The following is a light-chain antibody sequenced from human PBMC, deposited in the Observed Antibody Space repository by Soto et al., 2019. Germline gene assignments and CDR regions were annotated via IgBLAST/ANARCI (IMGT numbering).Light chain of an antibody. V-gene: IGKV3-20*01. CDR2: GAS. CDR1: QTVSSN. J-gene: IGKJ1*01. Sequence: EIVMTQSPGTLSLSPGERATLSCRASQTVSSNLAWYQQKPGQAPRLLVYGASSRATGIPDRFSGSGSGTDFTLTINRLEPEDFAVYYCQQYGSSRTFGQGTKVDIK. CDR3: QQYGSSRT.